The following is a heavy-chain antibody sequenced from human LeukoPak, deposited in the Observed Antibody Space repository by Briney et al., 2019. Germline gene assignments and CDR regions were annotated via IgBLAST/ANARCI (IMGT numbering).Heavy chain of an antibody. Sequence: PSETLSPTCTVAGGSISSYYWSWIRQPAGKGLEWIGRIYTSGSTNYNPSLKSRVTISVDKSKNQFSLKLSSVTAADTAVYYCARATIAVAGFPFDYWGQGTLVTVSS. D-gene: IGHD6-19*01. V-gene: IGHV4-4*07. J-gene: IGHJ4*02. CDR1: GGSISSYY. CDR2: IYTSGST. CDR3: ARATIAVAGFPFDY.